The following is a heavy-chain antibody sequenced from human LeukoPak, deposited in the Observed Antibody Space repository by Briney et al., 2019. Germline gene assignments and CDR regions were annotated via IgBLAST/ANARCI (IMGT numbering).Heavy chain of an antibody. CDR3: ARGYCAGGNCYVLDN. Sequence: SETLSLTCNVSGGSFNSYYWSWIRQPPGKGLEWIGYIYNSGDTKSNPSLKGRVTISMDTPKNKFSLKLSSVTAADTAVYYCARGYCAGGNCYVLDNWGQGTLVTVSS. CDR2: IYNSGDT. J-gene: IGHJ4*02. CDR1: GGSFNSYY. D-gene: IGHD2-8*02. V-gene: IGHV4-59*13.